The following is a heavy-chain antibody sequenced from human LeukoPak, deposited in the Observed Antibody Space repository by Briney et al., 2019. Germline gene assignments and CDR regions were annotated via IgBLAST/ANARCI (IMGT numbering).Heavy chain of an antibody. V-gene: IGHV4-39*07. CDR1: GGSISSSSYY. CDR2: IYYSGST. D-gene: IGHD1-14*01. Sequence: SETLSLTCTVSGGSISSSSYYWGWIRQPPGKGLEWIGSIYYSGSTYYNPSLKSRVTISVDTSKNQFSLKLSSVTAADTAVYYCARDEARKNVFHYWGQGTLVTVSS. CDR3: ARDEARKNVFHY. J-gene: IGHJ4*02.